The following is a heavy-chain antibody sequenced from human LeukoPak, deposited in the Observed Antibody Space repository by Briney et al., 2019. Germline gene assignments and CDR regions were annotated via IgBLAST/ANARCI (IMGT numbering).Heavy chain of an antibody. V-gene: IGHV3-7*01. CDR1: GFTFSSCW. Sequence: GGSLRLSCAASGFTFSSCWMSWVRQPPGKGLEWVANIKQDGNDKYYLDSVKGRFTISRDNAKNPLYLQMDSLRAEDTAVYSCATDGSPFDNWGQGTLVTVSS. CDR3: ATDGSPFDN. CDR2: IKQDGNDK. J-gene: IGHJ4*02.